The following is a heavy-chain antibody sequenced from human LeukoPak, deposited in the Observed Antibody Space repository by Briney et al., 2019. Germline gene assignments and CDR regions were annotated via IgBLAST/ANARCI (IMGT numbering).Heavy chain of an antibody. CDR3: AKPSDPSVVAATHFDY. V-gene: IGHV3-23*01. CDR2: ISGSGGST. CDR1: GFTFSSYA. J-gene: IGHJ4*02. D-gene: IGHD2-15*01. Sequence: GGSLRLSCAASGFTFSSYAMSWVRQAPGKGLEWVSAISGSGGSTYYADSVKGRFTISRDNSKNTLYLQMNSLRAEDTAVYYCAKPSDPSVVAATHFDYWGQGTLVTVSS.